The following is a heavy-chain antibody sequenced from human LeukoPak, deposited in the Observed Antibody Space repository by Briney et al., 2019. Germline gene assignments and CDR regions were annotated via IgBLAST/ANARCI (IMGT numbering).Heavy chain of an antibody. D-gene: IGHD6-19*01. V-gene: IGHV3-30-3*01. CDR2: ISYDGSNK. CDR1: GFTFSSYA. CDR3: AREAVAAPGAHAFDI. J-gene: IGHJ3*02. Sequence: PGGSLRLSCAASGFTFSSYAMHWVRQAPGKGLEWVAVISYDGSNKYYADSVKGRFTISRDNSKSTLYLQMNSLRAEDTAVYYCAREAVAAPGAHAFDIWGQGTMVTVSS.